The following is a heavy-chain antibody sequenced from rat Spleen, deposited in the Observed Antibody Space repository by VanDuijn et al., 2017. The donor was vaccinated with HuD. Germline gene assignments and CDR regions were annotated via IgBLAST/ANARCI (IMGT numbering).Heavy chain of an antibody. V-gene: IGHV2-72*01. CDR1: GFSLTSNG. CDR3: ARHEGYGGYYFDY. CDR2: IWAGGST. J-gene: IGHJ2*01. Sequence: QVQLKESGPGLMQPSETLSLTCTVSGFSLTSNGVGWVRQPLGKGLVWMGTIWAGGSTNYNSAVQSRLSISRDTSKSQVFLKMNSLQPEDTGTYYCARHEGYGGYYFDYWGQGVMVTVSS. D-gene: IGHD1-11*01.